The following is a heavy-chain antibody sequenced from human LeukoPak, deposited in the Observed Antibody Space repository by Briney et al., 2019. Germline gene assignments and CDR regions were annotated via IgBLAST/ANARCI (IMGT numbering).Heavy chain of an antibody. D-gene: IGHD6-13*01. CDR3: ARDSGIAAAGSGFDY. Sequence: SETLSLTCTVSGGSISSGSYYWSWIRQPAGKGLEWIGRIYTSGSTNYNPSLKSRVTISVDTSKNQFSLRLSSVTAADTAVYYCARDSGIAAAGSGFDYWGQGTLVTVSS. CDR2: IYTSGST. V-gene: IGHV4-61*02. CDR1: GGSISSGSYY. J-gene: IGHJ4*02.